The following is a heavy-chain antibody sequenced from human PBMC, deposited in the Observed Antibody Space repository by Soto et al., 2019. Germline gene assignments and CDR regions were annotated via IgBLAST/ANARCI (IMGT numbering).Heavy chain of an antibody. CDR3: ARGAGTVTAGGVAFDS. J-gene: IGHJ5*01. V-gene: IGHV4-59*01. CDR2: IFHSGNA. Sequence: SETLSLTCTVSGGSIRNVYWSWIRQPPGKGLEWIGFIFHSGNAKYNPPLKSRVTMSVDKSRNQFSLNLKSVTAADTAVYFCARGAGTVTAGGVAFDSWGQGILVTVSS. D-gene: IGHD6-19*01. CDR1: GGSIRNVY.